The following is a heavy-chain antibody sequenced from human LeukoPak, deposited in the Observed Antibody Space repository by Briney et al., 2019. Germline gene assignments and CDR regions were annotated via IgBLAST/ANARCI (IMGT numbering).Heavy chain of an antibody. CDR1: GFTFSSYE. D-gene: IGHD3-22*01. CDR2: ISSSGSTI. V-gene: IGHV3-48*03. Sequence: PGGSLRLSCAASGFTFSSYEMNWVRQAPGKGLEWVSYISSSGSTIYYADSVKGRFTISRDNAKNSLYLQMNSLRAEDTAVYYCASEVWSYYYDSSGYLPNHVDYWGQGTLVTVSS. CDR3: ASEVWSYYYDSSGYLPNHVDY. J-gene: IGHJ4*02.